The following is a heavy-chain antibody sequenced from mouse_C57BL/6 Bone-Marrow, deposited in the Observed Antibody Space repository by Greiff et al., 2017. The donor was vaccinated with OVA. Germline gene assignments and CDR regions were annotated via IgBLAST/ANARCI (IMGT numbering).Heavy chain of an antibody. Sequence: QVQLQQPGAELVKPGASVKLSCKASGYTFTSYWMQWVKQRPGQGLEWIGEIDPSDSYTNYNQKFKDKATLTADKSSSTAYMQLSSLTYEDSAVYYCARDYGHYWGQGTTLTVSS. CDR1: GYTFTSYW. CDR3: ARDYGHY. V-gene: IGHV1-50*01. CDR2: IDPSDSYT. J-gene: IGHJ2*01. D-gene: IGHD1-2*01.